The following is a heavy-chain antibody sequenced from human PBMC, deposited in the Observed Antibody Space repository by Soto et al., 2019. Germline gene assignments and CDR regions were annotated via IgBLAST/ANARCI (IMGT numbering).Heavy chain of an antibody. CDR2: IYYSGST. D-gene: IGHD2-15*01. Sequence: QVRLEESGPGLVKPSQTLSLICTVSGGSINNANYFWSWIRHHPHNGLEWIGYIYYSGSTRYNPSLKTRVTMSIDTSKNQFSLRLNSVTAADTAVYFCARDEDFGGSRGGMDVWGRGTTVTVSS. CDR3: ARDEDFGGSRGGMDV. J-gene: IGHJ6*02. V-gene: IGHV4-31*03. CDR1: GGSINNANYF.